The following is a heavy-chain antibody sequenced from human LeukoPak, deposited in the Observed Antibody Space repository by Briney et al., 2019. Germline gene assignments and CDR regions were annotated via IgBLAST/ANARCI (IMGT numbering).Heavy chain of an antibody. D-gene: IGHD6-13*01. CDR3: ARRLIATAFDY. CDR2: IYTSGST. CDR1: GGSISSGSYY. Sequence: SETLSLTCTVSGGSISSGSYYWSSIRQPAGKGLEWIGRIYTSGSTYYNPSLKSRVTISVDTSKIQFSLKLTSVTAADTAVYYCARRLIATAFDYWGQGTLVTVSS. J-gene: IGHJ4*02. V-gene: IGHV4-61*02.